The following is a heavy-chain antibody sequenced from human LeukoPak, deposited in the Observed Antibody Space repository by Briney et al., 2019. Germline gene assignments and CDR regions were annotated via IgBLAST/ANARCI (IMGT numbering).Heavy chain of an antibody. V-gene: IGHV1-69*13. Sequence: ASVKVSCKASGYTFTTYAISWVRQAPGQGLEWMGGIIPIFGTANYAQKFQGRVTITADESTSTAYMELSSLRSEDTAVYYCASQQYYYDSSGYYPIDYWGQGTLVTVSS. CDR1: GYTFTTYA. CDR2: IIPIFGTA. CDR3: ASQQYYYDSSGYYPIDY. J-gene: IGHJ4*02. D-gene: IGHD3-22*01.